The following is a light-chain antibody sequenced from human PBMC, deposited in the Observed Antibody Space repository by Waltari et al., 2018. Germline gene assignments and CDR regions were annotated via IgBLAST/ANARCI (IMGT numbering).Light chain of an antibody. V-gene: IGKV1-39*01. J-gene: IGKJ1*01. CDR1: QSSSSY. Sequence: IQMTQSPSSLSASVGVRVTITCRASQSSSSYLNWYQQKPGKAPKLLIYATSTLQSGVPSRFSGSGSGRAFTLIISSLQPEDFASYYCQESYSNTRTFGQGTKVEIK. CDR2: ATS. CDR3: QESYSNTRT.